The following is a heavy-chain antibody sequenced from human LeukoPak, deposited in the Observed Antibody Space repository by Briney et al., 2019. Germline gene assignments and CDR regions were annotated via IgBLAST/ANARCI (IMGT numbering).Heavy chain of an antibody. J-gene: IGHJ4*02. CDR2: MLSDESNK. Sequence: GGSLRLSCAASGFTFSTYNMHWVRQAPGKGLEWVALMLSDESNKYHADSVKGRFTISRDNSKNALFLQMNSLRAEDTAVYHCAKCGYSYGDFDYWGQGTLVTVSS. D-gene: IGHD5-18*01. CDR1: GFTFSTYN. V-gene: IGHV3-30*02. CDR3: AKCGYSYGDFDY.